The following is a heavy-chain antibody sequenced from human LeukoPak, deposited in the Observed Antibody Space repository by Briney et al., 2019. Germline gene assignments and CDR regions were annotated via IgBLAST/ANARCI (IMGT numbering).Heavy chain of an antibody. V-gene: IGHV3-7*01. CDR2: IKEDGREK. CDR1: GFAFSSYW. D-gene: IGHD6-19*01. CDR3: ARVTTQWLVSTIDY. Sequence: PGGSLRLSCAASGFAFSSYWMSWVRQAPGKGLEWVANIKEDGREKYYVDSVRGRFTISRDNAKNSLYLQMNSLRAEDTAVYYCARVTTQWLVSTIDYWGQGTLVTVSS. J-gene: IGHJ4*02.